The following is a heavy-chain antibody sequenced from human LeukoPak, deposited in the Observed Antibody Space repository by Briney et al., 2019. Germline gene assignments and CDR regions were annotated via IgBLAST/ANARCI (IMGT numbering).Heavy chain of an antibody. CDR3: ARLEGGSYWYFDL. CDR1: GGSISSYY. V-gene: IGHV4-59*08. D-gene: IGHD2-15*01. J-gene: IGHJ2*01. Sequence: SETLSLTCTVSGGSISSYYWSWIRQFPGKGLEWIGHIYYSGGTNYNPSLKSRVTISVDTSKNQFSLKLSSVTAADTAVYYCARLEGGSYWYFDLWGRGTLVTVSS. CDR2: IYYSGGT.